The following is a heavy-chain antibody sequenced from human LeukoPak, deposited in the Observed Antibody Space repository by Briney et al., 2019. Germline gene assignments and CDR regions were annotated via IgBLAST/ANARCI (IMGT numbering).Heavy chain of an antibody. D-gene: IGHD3-10*01. CDR2: VDPEDGET. V-gene: IGHV1-69-2*01. CDR1: GYTFTDFY. Sequence: GASVKVSCKVSGYTFTDFYMHWVQQAPGKGLEWMGLVDPEDGETIYAEKFQGRVTITADTSTDTAYMELSSLRSEDTAVYYCAISMVRGVIHPNWGQGTLVTVSS. CDR3: AISMVRGVIHPN. J-gene: IGHJ4*02.